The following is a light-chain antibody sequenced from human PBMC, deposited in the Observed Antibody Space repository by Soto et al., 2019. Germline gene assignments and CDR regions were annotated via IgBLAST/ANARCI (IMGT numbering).Light chain of an antibody. CDR1: QSVSSNY. J-gene: IGKJ1*01. CDR2: GAS. V-gene: IGKV3-20*01. CDR3: HQYGSSPST. Sequence: EIVLTQSPGTLSLSPGERAGLSCGASQSVSSNYLAWYQQKPGQAPRLLIYGASNSATGIPDRFSGSGSGTDFTLTISRLEPEDFAVYYWHQYGSSPSTFGQGTKVDIK.